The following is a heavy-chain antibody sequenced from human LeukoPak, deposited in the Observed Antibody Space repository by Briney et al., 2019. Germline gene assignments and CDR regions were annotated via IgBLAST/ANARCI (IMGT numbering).Heavy chain of an antibody. Sequence: GGSLRLSCAASGFTFDDYAMHWVRQAPGKGLEWVSGISWNSGSIGYADSVKGRFTISRDNAKNSLYLQMNSLRAEDTALYYCAKDMNDILTGYYMGLDYWGQGTLVTVSS. CDR2: ISWNSGSI. J-gene: IGHJ4*02. CDR1: GFTFDDYA. D-gene: IGHD3-9*01. CDR3: AKDMNDILTGYYMGLDY. V-gene: IGHV3-9*01.